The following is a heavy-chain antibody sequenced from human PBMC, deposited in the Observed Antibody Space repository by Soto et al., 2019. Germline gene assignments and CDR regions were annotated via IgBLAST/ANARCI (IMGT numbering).Heavy chain of an antibody. J-gene: IGHJ4*02. Sequence: ESLKISCQGSGYSFAGYWITWVRQKPGKGLERMGRIDPSDSQTYYSPSFRGHVTISATKSITTVFLQWSSLRASDTAMYYCARQIYDSDTGPNFQYFFDSSGQATPATVAS. V-gene: IGHV5-10-1*01. CDR1: GYSFAGYW. CDR2: IDPSDSQT. CDR3: ARQIYDSDTGPNFQYFFDS. D-gene: IGHD3-22*01.